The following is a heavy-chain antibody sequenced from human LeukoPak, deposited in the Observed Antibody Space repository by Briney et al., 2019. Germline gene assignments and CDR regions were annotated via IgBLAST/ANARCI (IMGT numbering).Heavy chain of an antibody. CDR2: IYTSGST. J-gene: IGHJ3*02. V-gene: IGHV4-61*02. Sequence: SETLSLTCTVSGGSINSGNYYWSWIRQPAGKGLEWIGRIYTSGSTNSHPSLRTRVTISVDTSRNQFPLKLSSVTAADTAVYYCARGASYDSDDAFDIWGQGTMVTVSS. CDR1: GGSINSGNYY. D-gene: IGHD3-3*01. CDR3: ARGASYDSDDAFDI.